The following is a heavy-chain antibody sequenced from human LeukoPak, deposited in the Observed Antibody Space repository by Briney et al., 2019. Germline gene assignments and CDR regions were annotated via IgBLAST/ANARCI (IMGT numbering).Heavy chain of an antibody. J-gene: IGHJ3*02. V-gene: IGHV3-21*01. CDR2: ISSSSSYI. CDR3: AKDLRDAFDI. D-gene: IGHD4-17*01. CDR1: GFTFSSYS. Sequence: NAGGSLRLSCAASGFTFSSYSMNWVRQAPGKGLEWVSSISSSSSYIYYADSVKGRFTISRDNAKNTLYLQMNSLRAEDTAVYYCAKDLRDAFDIWGQGTMVTVSS.